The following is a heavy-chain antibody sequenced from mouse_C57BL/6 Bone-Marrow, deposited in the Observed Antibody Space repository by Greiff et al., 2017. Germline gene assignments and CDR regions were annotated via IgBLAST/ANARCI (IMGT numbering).Heavy chain of an antibody. CDR3: ARSEGYGYDEGPFAY. CDR1: GYTFTSYW. V-gene: IGHV1-55*01. CDR2: IYPGSGST. Sequence: VQLQQPGAELVKPGASVKMSCKASGYTFTSYWITWVKQRPGQGLEWIGDIYPGSGSTNYTEKFKSKATLTVDTSSSTAYMQLSSLTSEDSAVYYCARSEGYGYDEGPFAYWGQGTLVTVSA. J-gene: IGHJ3*01. D-gene: IGHD2-2*01.